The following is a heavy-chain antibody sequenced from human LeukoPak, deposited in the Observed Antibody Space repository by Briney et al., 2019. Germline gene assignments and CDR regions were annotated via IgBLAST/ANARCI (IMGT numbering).Heavy chain of an antibody. Sequence: KPSETLSLTCAVYGGSFSGYYWSWIRQPPGKGLEWIGEINHSANTNYNPSLKSRVTISVDTSKNQFSLRLTSVTAADTAVYYCASAVGQPTDTSGGYWGQGTLVIVSS. D-gene: IGHD3-10*01. V-gene: IGHV4-34*01. CDR3: ASAVGQPTDTSGGY. CDR2: INHSANT. CDR1: GGSFSGYY. J-gene: IGHJ4*02.